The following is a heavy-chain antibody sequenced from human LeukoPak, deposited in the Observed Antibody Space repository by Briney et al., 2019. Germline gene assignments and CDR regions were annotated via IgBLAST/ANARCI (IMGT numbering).Heavy chain of an antibody. D-gene: IGHD5-24*01. V-gene: IGHV4-4*07. CDR3: ATGRDADSARGYYDMDV. CDR2: IYSDGST. J-gene: IGHJ6*02. CDR1: GGSITGYY. Sequence: AETLSLTCTVSGGSITGYYWTWIRQPAGKGLEWIGRIYSDGSTNYNPPLKSRVTMSVDTSKNHFSLKLSSVTAADTAVYYCATGRDADSARGYYDMDVWGQGTTVTVSS.